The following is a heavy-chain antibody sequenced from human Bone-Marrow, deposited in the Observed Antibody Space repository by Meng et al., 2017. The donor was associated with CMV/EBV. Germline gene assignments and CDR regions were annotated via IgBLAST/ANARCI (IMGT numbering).Heavy chain of an antibody. D-gene: IGHD5-12*01. CDR1: GYTFTGYY. CDR2: INPNSGGT. Sequence: ASVKVSCKASGYTFTGYYMHWVRQAPGQGLEWMGWINPNSGGTNYAQKFQGRVTMTRDTSISTAYMELSRLRADDTAVYNCARGWLRLGAFEYWGQGTLVTVSS. V-gene: IGHV1-2*02. CDR3: ARGWLRLGAFEY. J-gene: IGHJ4*02.